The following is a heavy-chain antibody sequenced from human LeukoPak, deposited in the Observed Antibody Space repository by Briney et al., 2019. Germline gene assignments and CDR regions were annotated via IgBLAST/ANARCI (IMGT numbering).Heavy chain of an antibody. J-gene: IGHJ4*02. Sequence: GGSLRLSCAASGFTFSSYGMHWVRQAPGKGLEWVSFISGSGGNTYHADSVKGRFTISRDNSENTLYLQMNSLRVEDTAVYYCARNRHSTSWLVEYWGQGTLVTVSS. CDR2: ISGSGGNT. CDR3: ARNRHSTSWLVEY. CDR1: GFTFSSYG. D-gene: IGHD6-13*01. V-gene: IGHV3-23*01.